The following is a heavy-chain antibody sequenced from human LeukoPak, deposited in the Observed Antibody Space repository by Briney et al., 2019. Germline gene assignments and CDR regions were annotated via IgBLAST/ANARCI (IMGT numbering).Heavy chain of an antibody. D-gene: IGHD1-26*01. J-gene: IGHJ3*02. V-gene: IGHV5-51*01. CDR1: GYSFTSYW. CDR3: ARHRAPSGSYSPGSPYDI. CDR2: IYPGDSDT. Sequence: GESLKISCKGSGYSFTSYWIGWVRQMPGKGLEWMGIIYPGDSDTRYSPSFQGQVTISADKSISTAYLQWSSLKASDTAMYYCARHRAPSGSYSPGSPYDIWGQGTMVTVSS.